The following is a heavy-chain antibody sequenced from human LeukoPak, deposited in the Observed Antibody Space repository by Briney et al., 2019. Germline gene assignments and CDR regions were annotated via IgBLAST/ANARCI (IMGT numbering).Heavy chain of an antibody. V-gene: IGHV1-2*02. D-gene: IGHD2-2*02. CDR3: ARDHYCSSTSCYSSAFDI. Sequence: ASVKVSCKASGYTFTGYYMHRVRQAPGQGLEWMGWINPNSGGTNYAQKFQGRVTMTRDTSISTAYMELSRLRSDDTAVYYCARDHYCSSTSCYSSAFDIWGQGTMVTVSS. J-gene: IGHJ3*02. CDR1: GYTFTGYY. CDR2: INPNSGGT.